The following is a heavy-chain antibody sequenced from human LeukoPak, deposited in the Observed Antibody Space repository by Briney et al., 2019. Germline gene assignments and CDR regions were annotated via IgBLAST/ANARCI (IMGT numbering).Heavy chain of an antibody. D-gene: IGHD3-10*01. V-gene: IGHV4-30-4*08. CDR2: INHSGST. J-gene: IGHJ4*02. CDR1: GGSISSGDYY. Sequence: SQTLSLTCTVSGGSISSGDYYWSWIRQPPGKGLEWIGEINHSGSTNYNPSLKSRVTISVDTSKNQFSLKLSSVTAADTAVYYCARGRFVLVREEGGDIDYWGQGTLVTVSS. CDR3: ARGRFVLVREEGGDIDY.